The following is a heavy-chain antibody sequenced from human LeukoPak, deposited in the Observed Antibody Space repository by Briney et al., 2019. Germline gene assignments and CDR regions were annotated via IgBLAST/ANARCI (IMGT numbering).Heavy chain of an antibody. CDR2: ISWNSGSI. V-gene: IGHV3-9*01. Sequence: GRSLRLSCAASGFTFDDYAMHWVRQAPGKGLEWVSGISWNSGSIGYADSAKGRFTISRDNAKNSLYLQMNSLRAEDTALYYCAKDIRAVAGKGSFDYWGQGTLVTVSS. CDR3: AKDIRAVAGKGSFDY. D-gene: IGHD6-19*01. J-gene: IGHJ4*02. CDR1: GFTFDDYA.